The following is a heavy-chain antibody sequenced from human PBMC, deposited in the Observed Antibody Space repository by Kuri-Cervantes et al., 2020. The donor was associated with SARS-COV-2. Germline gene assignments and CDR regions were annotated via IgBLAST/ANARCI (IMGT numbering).Heavy chain of an antibody. V-gene: IGHV3-23*03. J-gene: IGHJ4*02. D-gene: IGHD1-26*01. CDR3: AKDRGALDY. Sequence: GESLKISCAASGFTFSSYAMSWVRQAPGKGLEWVSVIYSGGSSTYYADSVKGRFTISRDNSKNTLYLQMNSLRAEDTAVYHCAKDRGALDYWGQGTLVTVSS. CDR2: IYSGGSST. CDR1: GFTFSSYA.